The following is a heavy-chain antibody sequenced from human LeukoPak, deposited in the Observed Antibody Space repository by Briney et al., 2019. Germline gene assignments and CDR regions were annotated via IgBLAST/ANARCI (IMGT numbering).Heavy chain of an antibody. V-gene: IGHV3-23*01. CDR1: GFTFSSYA. CDR3: AKDASYSGTYIANFDY. CDR2: ITGGGYST. D-gene: IGHD1-26*01. J-gene: IGHJ4*02. Sequence: PGGSLRLSCAASGFTFSSYAMSWVRQAPGKGLEWASSITGGGYSTYYADSVKGRLTISRDNSGNTLFLHMDSLRAEDTAVYYCAKDASYSGTYIANFDYWGQGTLVTVSS.